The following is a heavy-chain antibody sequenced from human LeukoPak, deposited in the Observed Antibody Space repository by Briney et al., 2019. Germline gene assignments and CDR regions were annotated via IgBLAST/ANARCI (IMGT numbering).Heavy chain of an antibody. V-gene: IGHV4-61*01. CDR1: GGSLSSGSYY. D-gene: IGHD3-10*01. CDR3: ARADYGSGSYYPGWFDP. CDR2: IYYSGST. Sequence: SETLSLTCTVSGGSLSSGSYYWSWIRPPPGKGLEWIGYIYYSGSTNYNPSLKSRATISVDTSKNQFSVKLSSVTAADTAVYYCARADYGSGSYYPGWFDPWGQGTLVTVSS. J-gene: IGHJ5*02.